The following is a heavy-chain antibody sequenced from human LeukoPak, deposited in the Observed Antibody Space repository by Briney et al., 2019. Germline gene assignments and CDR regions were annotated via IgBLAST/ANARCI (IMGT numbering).Heavy chain of an antibody. J-gene: IGHJ4*02. CDR3: ARGKVGYSYFDY. D-gene: IGHD5-18*01. V-gene: IGHV3-21*01. CDR2: ISSSSGYI. Sequence: KPGGSLGLSCAASGFTFSTYSMNWVRQAPGKGLEWVSSISSSSGYIHYADSVKGRFTISRDNAKNSLYLQMNSLRDTDTAVYYCARGKVGYSYFDYWGQGTLVTVSS. CDR1: GFTFSTYS.